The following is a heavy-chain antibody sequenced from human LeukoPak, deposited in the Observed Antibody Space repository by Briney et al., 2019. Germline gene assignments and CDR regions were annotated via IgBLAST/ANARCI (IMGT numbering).Heavy chain of an antibody. Sequence: GGSLRLSCAASGFTFSSYWMHWVPDAPGKGLVWVSRINSDGRSTIYADSAKGPFTISRDNAKNTLYLQMNSLRAEDTAVYYCAKLGTRSPYEDYWGQGTLVTVSS. D-gene: IGHD7-27*01. CDR1: GFTFSSYW. CDR2: INSDGRST. CDR3: AKLGTRSPYEDY. J-gene: IGHJ4*02. V-gene: IGHV3-74*01.